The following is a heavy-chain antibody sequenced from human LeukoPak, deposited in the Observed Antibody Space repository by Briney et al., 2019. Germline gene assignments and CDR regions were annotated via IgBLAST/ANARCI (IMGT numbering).Heavy chain of an antibody. J-gene: IGHJ6*03. CDR2: ISPSGTDI. Sequence: PGGSLRLSCAVSGFTFSDTYMTWIRQAPGKGLESLSYISPSGTDISYADSVKGRFTISRDNSKNTLYLQMNSLRVEDTAVYYCAKGEYSSSWYPIVNSPYYYYYMDVWGKGTTVTVSS. V-gene: IGHV3-11*01. D-gene: IGHD6-13*01. CDR3: AKGEYSSSWYPIVNSPYYYYYMDV. CDR1: GFTFSDTY.